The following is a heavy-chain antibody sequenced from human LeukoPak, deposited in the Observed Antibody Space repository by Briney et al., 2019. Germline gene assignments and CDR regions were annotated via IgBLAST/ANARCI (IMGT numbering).Heavy chain of an antibody. Sequence: ASVKVSCKASGYTFTSYGISWVRQAPGQGLEWLGWISAYNSNTNYAQKLQGRVTMNTDTSTSTAYRELRSLRSDDTAVYYCARDLGYSGYDYGGSSWFDPWGQGTLVTVSS. J-gene: IGHJ5*02. CDR2: ISAYNSNT. CDR3: ARDLGYSGYDYGGSSWFDP. D-gene: IGHD5-12*01. CDR1: GYTFTSYG. V-gene: IGHV1-18*01.